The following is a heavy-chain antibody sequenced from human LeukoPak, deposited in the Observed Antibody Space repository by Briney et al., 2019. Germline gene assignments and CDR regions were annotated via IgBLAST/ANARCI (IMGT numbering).Heavy chain of an antibody. CDR1: GYTFYNYA. V-gene: IGHV3-23*01. CDR3: AKDQAGNTMVRGVIIKAYYYYYGMDV. CDR2: ISHDGAST. J-gene: IGHJ6*02. D-gene: IGHD3-10*01. Sequence: GGSQRLSCAASGYTFYNYAVTWVRQAPGKGLEWVSSISHDGASTHYADSVKGRFTISRDNSKNTVFLQMDSLRAEDTAVYYCAKDQAGNTMVRGVIIKAYYYYYGMDVWGQGTTVTVSS.